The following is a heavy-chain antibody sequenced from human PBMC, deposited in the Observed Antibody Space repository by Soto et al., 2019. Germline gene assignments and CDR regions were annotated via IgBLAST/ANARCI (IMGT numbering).Heavy chain of an antibody. J-gene: IGHJ3*02. D-gene: IGHD3-22*01. CDR2: ISSSGSTI. CDR3: ARGAEYYYDSSGYSKDDAFDI. Sequence: PGGSLRLSCAASGFTFSDYYMSWIRQAPGKGLEWVSYISSSGSTIYYADSVKGRFTISRDNAKNSLYLQMNSLRAEDTAVYYCARGAEYYYDSSGYSKDDAFDIWGQGTMVTVSS. CDR1: GFTFSDYY. V-gene: IGHV3-11*01.